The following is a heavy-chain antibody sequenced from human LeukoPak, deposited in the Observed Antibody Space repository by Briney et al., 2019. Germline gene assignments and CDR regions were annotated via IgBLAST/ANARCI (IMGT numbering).Heavy chain of an antibody. Sequence: SETLSLTCTVSGGSISSYYWSWIRQPAGKGLEWIGRIYTSGSTNYNPSLKSRVTMSVDTSKNQFSLKLSSVTAADTAVYYCAREAQVVPAAIRFDYWGQGTLVTVSS. V-gene: IGHV4-4*07. CDR2: IYTSGST. J-gene: IGHJ4*02. CDR3: AREAQVVPAAIRFDY. CDR1: GGSISSYY. D-gene: IGHD2-2*02.